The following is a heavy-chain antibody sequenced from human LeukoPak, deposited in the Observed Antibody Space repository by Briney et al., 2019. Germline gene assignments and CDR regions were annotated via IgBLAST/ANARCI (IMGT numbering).Heavy chain of an antibody. CDR1: GGSISGGSYY. J-gene: IGHJ4*02. Sequence: ETLSLTCTVSGGSISGGSYYWGWIRQPPGKGLEWLASIYYSGTTYYNPSLKSRVTISVDTSKNQFSLRLSSVTAADTAVYFCTRGGYRGHYTLNDYWGQGILVPVSS. V-gene: IGHV4-39*07. CDR3: TRGGYRGHYTLNDY. D-gene: IGHD5-12*01. CDR2: IYYSGTT.